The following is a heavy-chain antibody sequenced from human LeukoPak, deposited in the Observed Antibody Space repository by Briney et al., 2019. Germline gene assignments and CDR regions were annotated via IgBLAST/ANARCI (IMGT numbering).Heavy chain of an antibody. CDR1: GGSISSYY. J-gene: IGHJ4*02. CDR3: ARGLHYSYDGSGLFEH. D-gene: IGHD3-22*01. Sequence: SETLSHTCTVSGGSISSYYWSWIRQPPGKGLEWIGYIYDSGNTDYSPSLKSRVTILVDTSKNQFSLKLNSVTAADTAVYYCARGLHYSYDGSGLFEHWGQGALVTVSS. CDR2: IYDSGNT. V-gene: IGHV4-59*01.